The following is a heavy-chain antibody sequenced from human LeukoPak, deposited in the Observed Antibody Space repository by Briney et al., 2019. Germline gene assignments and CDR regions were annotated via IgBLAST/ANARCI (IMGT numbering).Heavy chain of an antibody. CDR1: GFTVSSNY. V-gene: IGHV3-53*01. CDR3: ARDSYYYDSSGYYFYYFDY. CDR2: IYSGGST. Sequence: GGSLRLSCAASGFTVSSNYMSWVRQAPGKGLEWVSVIYSGGSTYYADSVKGRFTISRDNSKNTLYLQMNSLRAEDTAVYYCARDSYYYDSSGYYFYYFDYWGQGTLVTVSS. J-gene: IGHJ4*02. D-gene: IGHD3-22*01.